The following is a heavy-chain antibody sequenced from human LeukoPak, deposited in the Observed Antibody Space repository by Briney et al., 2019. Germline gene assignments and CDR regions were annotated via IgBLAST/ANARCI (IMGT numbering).Heavy chain of an antibody. D-gene: IGHD3-22*01. Sequence: GSLRLSCAASGFTFSTFAVNWVRQAPGKGLEWVSTVSGGGGSTFYADSVKGRFTISRDNSKNTLYLQMSSLRAEDTAVYYCAKDRGRYYDSSGYYWGYYFDSWGQGILVTVST. CDR3: AKDRGRYYDSSGYYWGYYFDS. CDR2: VSGGGGST. J-gene: IGHJ4*02. CDR1: GFTFSTFA. V-gene: IGHV3-23*01.